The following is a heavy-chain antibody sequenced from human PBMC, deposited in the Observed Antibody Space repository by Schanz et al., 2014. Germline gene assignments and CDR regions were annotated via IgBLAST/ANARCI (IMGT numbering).Heavy chain of an antibody. CDR3: VRVPSRDVSFDL. CDR1: GYTFTDYG. CDR2: IRPDNGHT. V-gene: IGHV1-18*01. Sequence: QVQLVQSGAEVKKPGSSMKVSCKASGYTFTDYGLSWVRQAPGQGLEWLGWIRPDNGHTTYSQKVRDRVIFTTDTSASTAYMELRSLRSDDTAHYYWVRVPSRDVSFDLWGRGTLVTVSS. D-gene: IGHD3-16*01. J-gene: IGHJ2*01.